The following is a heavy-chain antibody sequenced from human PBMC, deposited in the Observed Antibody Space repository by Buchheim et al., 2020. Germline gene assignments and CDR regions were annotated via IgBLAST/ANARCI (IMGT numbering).Heavy chain of an antibody. V-gene: IGHV4-34*01. D-gene: IGHD2-15*01. J-gene: IGHJ4*02. CDR3: ARELQYCSGGNCYGGTFHY. CDR1: GGSFSGYY. Sequence: QVQLQQWGAGLLKPSETLSVTCAVYGGSFSGYYWSWIRQPPGKGLEWIGEITPSGSTYYNPSLNSRVALSLDKSKNQFSLKLRSVTAADTAKYFCARELQYCSGGNCYGGTFHYWGQGTL. CDR2: ITPSGST.